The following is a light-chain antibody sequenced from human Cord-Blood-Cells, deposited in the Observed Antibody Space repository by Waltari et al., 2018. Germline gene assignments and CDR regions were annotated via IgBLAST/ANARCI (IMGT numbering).Light chain of an antibody. V-gene: IGKV3-11*01. CDR2: DAS. CDR3: QQRSNWPRGYS. CDR1: QSVSSY. Sequence: EIVLTQSPATLSLSPGERATLSSRASQSVSSYLAWYQQKPGQAPRLLIYDASNRATGIPARFSGSGSGTDFTLTISSLEPEDFAVYYCQQRSNWPRGYSFGQGTKLEIK. J-gene: IGKJ2*03.